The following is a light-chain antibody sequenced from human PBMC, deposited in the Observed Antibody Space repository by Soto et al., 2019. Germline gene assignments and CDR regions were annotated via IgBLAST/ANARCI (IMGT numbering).Light chain of an antibody. CDR2: SNN. Sequence: QSVLTQPPSASGTPGQRVTISCSGSSSNIGGNTVNWYQQLPGTAPKLLIYSNNQRPSGVPDRFSGSKSGTSASLAISGLQSEDEADYYCSAWDDTLNGPVFGGGTQLTVL. CDR3: SAWDDTLNGPV. V-gene: IGLV1-44*01. CDR1: SSNIGGNT. J-gene: IGLJ2*01.